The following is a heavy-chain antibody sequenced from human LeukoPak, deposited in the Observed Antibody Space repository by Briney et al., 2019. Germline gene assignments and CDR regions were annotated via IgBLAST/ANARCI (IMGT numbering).Heavy chain of an antibody. Sequence: SETLSLTCTVSGGXISSYYWSWIRQPPGKGLEWIGYIYYSGSTNYNPSLKSRVTISVDTSKNQFSLKLSSVTAADTAVYYCARYSGSYPDYWGQGTLVTVSS. V-gene: IGHV4-59*01. CDR3: ARYSGSYPDY. CDR1: GGXISSYY. D-gene: IGHD1-26*01. CDR2: IYYSGST. J-gene: IGHJ4*02.